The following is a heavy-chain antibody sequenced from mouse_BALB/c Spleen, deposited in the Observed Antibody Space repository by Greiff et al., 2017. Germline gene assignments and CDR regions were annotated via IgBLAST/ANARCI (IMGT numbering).Heavy chain of an antibody. CDR3: ARWGYGNYLDY. Sequence: EVQRVESGGGLVQPGGSRKLSCAASGFTFSSFGMHWVRQAPEKGLEWVAYISSGSSTIYYADTVKGRFTISRDNPKNTLFLQMTSLRSEDTAMYYCARWGYGNYLDYWGQGTTLTVSS. CDR2: ISSGSSTI. V-gene: IGHV5-17*02. J-gene: IGHJ2*01. D-gene: IGHD2-10*02. CDR1: GFTFSSFG.